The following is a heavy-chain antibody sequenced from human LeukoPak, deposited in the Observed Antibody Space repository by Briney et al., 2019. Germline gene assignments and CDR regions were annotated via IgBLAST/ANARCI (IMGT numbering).Heavy chain of an antibody. Sequence: GESLKISCKGSGYSFTSYWIGWVRQMPGKGLEWMGIIYPGDSDTRYSPSFQGQVTISADKSISTAYLQWSSLKASDTAMYYCASSSSSSNEYFQHWGQGTLVTVSS. J-gene: IGHJ1*01. CDR3: ASSSSSSNEYFQH. V-gene: IGHV5-51*01. CDR1: GYSFTSYW. D-gene: IGHD6-6*01. CDR2: IYPGDSDT.